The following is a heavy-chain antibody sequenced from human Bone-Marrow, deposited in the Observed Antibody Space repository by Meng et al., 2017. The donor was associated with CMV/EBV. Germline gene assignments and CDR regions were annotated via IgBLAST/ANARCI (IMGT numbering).Heavy chain of an antibody. CDR2: INPSGGGT. CDR1: GYTFTSYY. J-gene: IGHJ4*02. D-gene: IGHD6-13*01. V-gene: IGHV1-46*01. CDR3: ARDIAAAAPGY. Sequence: ASVKVSCKASGYTFTSYYIHCVRQAPGQGLEWMGIINPSGGGTSYAQKFQGRVTMTRDTSTSTVYMELSSLRSEDTAVYYCARDIAAAAPGYWGQGTLVTVSS.